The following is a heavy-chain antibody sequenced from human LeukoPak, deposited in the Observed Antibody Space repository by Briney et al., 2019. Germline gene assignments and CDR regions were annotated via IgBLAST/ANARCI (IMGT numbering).Heavy chain of an antibody. CDR3: ARHAIAVRNYYYMDV. D-gene: IGHD6-19*01. Sequence: SETLSLTCAVYGGSFSGYYWGWIRQPPGKGLEWIGSIYHSGSTYYNPSLKSRVTISVDTSKNQFSLKLSSVTAADTAVYYCARHAIAVRNYYYMDVWGKGTTVTVSS. CDR2: IYHSGST. J-gene: IGHJ6*03. CDR1: GGSFSGYY. V-gene: IGHV4-38-2*01.